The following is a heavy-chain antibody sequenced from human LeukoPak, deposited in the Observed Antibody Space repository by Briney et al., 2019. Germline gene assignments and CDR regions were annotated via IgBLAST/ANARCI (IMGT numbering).Heavy chain of an antibody. V-gene: IGHV4-30-4*01. Sequence: SETLSLTCTVSGGSISSGDYYWSWIRQPPGQGLEWIGYIYYSGSTYYNPSLKSRVTISVDTSKNQFSLKLSSVTAADTAVYYCAGALDDFWSGYHFDYWGQGTLVTVSS. CDR2: IYYSGST. D-gene: IGHD3-3*01. CDR1: GGSISSGDYY. CDR3: AGALDDFWSGYHFDY. J-gene: IGHJ4*02.